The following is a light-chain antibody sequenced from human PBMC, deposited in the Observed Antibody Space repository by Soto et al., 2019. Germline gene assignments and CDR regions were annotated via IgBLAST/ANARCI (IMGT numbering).Light chain of an antibody. CDR3: QHYRDWPT. J-gene: IGKJ1*01. CDR1: QSVGTS. Sequence: EVVMTQSPGTLSVSPGERVTLSCKASQSVGTSLAWYQQKPGQAPRLLIYGASTRATDIPARFSGSGSGTEFTLTISSLQSEDSSVYFCQHYRDWPTFGQGTRVEIK. CDR2: GAS. V-gene: IGKV3-15*01.